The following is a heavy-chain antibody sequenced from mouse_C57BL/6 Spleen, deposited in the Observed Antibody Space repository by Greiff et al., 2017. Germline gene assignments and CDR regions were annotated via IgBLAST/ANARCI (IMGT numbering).Heavy chain of an antibody. CDR2: IWRGGST. D-gene: IGHD2-1*01. Sequence: VQVVESGPGLVQPSQSLSITCTVSGFSLTSYGVHWVRQSPGKGLEWLGVIWRGGSTDYNAAFMSRLSITKDNSKSQVFFKMNSLQADDTAIYYCAKNNGNYSWYFDVWGTGTTVTVSS. J-gene: IGHJ1*03. CDR3: AKNNGNYSWYFDV. CDR1: GFSLTSYG. V-gene: IGHV2-5*01.